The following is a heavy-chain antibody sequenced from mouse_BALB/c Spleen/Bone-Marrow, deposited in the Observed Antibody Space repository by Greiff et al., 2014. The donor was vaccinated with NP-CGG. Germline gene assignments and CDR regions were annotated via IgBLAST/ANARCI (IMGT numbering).Heavy chain of an antibody. Sequence: QVQLQQSGAELVRPGASVKLSCKASGYTFTSYWINWVKQMPGQGLEWIGNIYPSYSYTNYNQKFKDKATLTADKSSSTAYMQLSSPTSEDSAVYYCTTGTRFAYWGQGTLVTVSA. J-gene: IGHJ3*01. D-gene: IGHD4-1*01. CDR2: IYPSYSYT. CDR3: TTGTRFAY. V-gene: IGHV1-69*02. CDR1: GYTFTSYW.